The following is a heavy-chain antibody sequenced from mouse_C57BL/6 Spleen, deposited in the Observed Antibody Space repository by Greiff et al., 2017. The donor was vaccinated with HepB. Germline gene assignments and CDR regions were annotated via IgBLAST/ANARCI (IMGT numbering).Heavy chain of an antibody. Sequence: GYTFTDYNMHWVKQSHGKSLEWIGYINPNNGGTSYNQKFKGKATLTVNKSSSTAYMELRSLTSEDSAVYYCARGSWAFDYWGQGTTLTVSS. CDR1: GYTFTDYN. J-gene: IGHJ2*01. D-gene: IGHD4-1*01. CDR2: INPNNGGT. V-gene: IGHV1-22*01. CDR3: ARGSWAFDY.